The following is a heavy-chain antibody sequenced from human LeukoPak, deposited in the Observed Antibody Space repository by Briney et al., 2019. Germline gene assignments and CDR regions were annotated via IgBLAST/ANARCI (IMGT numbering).Heavy chain of an antibody. Sequence: ASVKVSCKASGYTFTSYGITWVRQAPGQGLEWMGWINAYNGNTNYAQKLHGRVTMTTDTSTSTAYMELRSLRSDDTAVYYCARGGYVDWLVDYWGQGTLVTVSS. V-gene: IGHV1-18*01. D-gene: IGHD3-9*01. J-gene: IGHJ4*02. CDR3: ARGGYVDWLVDY. CDR2: INAYNGNT. CDR1: GYTFTSYG.